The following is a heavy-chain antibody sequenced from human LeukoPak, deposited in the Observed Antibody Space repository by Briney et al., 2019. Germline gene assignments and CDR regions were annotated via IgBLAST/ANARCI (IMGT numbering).Heavy chain of an antibody. D-gene: IGHD2-21*02. CDR2: INPHSGVT. J-gene: IGHJ4*02. CDR3: VREGNELLSKNFDY. V-gene: IGHV1-2*02. Sequence: ASVKVSCKASGFTFTAYYIHWVRQAPGQGLEWMGYINPHSGVTSFPQNFQGRVTMTTDTSISAAYMELSSLISDDTAMYYCVREGNELLSKNFDYWGPGTLVTVSS. CDR1: GFTFTAYY.